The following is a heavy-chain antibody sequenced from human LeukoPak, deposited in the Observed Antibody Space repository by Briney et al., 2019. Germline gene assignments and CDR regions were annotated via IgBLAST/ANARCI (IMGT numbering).Heavy chain of an antibody. CDR2: ISSSSSYI. Sequence: GGSLRLSCAASGFTFSSYSMNWVRQAPGKGLEWVSSISSSSSYIYYADSVKGRFTISRDNAKDSLYLQMNSLRAEDTAVYYCARTRAVTTRGSFDYWGQGTLVTVSS. CDR3: ARTRAVTTRGSFDY. V-gene: IGHV3-21*01. D-gene: IGHD4-17*01. CDR1: GFTFSSYS. J-gene: IGHJ4*02.